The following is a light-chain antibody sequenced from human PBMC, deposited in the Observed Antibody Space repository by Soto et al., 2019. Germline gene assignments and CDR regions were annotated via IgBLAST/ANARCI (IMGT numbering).Light chain of an antibody. CDR1: QDIRSW. Sequence: DIRMTQSPSSVSASVGDRVTITCRASQDIRSWLTWYQQKPGKAPKLLIYAASTLQSGVPSRFSGSGSGTDFTLPINSLQPEDFATYYCQQANAFPHTFGQGTKLEIK. J-gene: IGKJ2*01. V-gene: IGKV1-12*01. CDR2: AAS. CDR3: QQANAFPHT.